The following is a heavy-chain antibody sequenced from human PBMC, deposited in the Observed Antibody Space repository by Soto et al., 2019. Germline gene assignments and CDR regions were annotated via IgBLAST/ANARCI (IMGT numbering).Heavy chain of an antibody. Sequence: QVQLQQWGAGLLKPSETLSLTCAVSGGSFSGYYWSWIRQPPGKGMEWMGEINQSGSTNYNQSLKSRATITVGATKTQYSLKLSSVTAVDSVVYYCAGGYLFGMTTVTTGGGNWFDPWGQGTLVTVSS. CDR3: AGGYLFGMTTVTTGGGNWFDP. CDR2: INQSGST. CDR1: GGSFSGYY. J-gene: IGHJ5*02. V-gene: IGHV4-34*01. D-gene: IGHD4-4*01.